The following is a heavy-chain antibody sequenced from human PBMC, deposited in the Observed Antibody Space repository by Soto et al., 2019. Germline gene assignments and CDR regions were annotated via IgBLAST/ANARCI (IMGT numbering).Heavy chain of an antibody. Sequence: SETLSLTCTVSGGSISISIYYWGWIRQPPGKGLEWIGSIYSSGSTYYNPSLKSRATISVDTSKNQFSLKLSSVTAADTAVYYCARSVAGAPLRFDPWGQGTLVTVSS. J-gene: IGHJ5*02. V-gene: IGHV4-39*01. D-gene: IGHD6-19*01. CDR2: IYSSGST. CDR3: ARSVAGAPLRFDP. CDR1: GGSISISIYY.